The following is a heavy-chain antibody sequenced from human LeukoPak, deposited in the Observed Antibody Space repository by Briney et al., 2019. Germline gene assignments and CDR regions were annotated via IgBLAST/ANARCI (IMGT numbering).Heavy chain of an antibody. CDR2: INAYNGNT. CDR1: GYTFTSYG. V-gene: IGHV1-18*01. J-gene: IGHJ6*03. D-gene: IGHD2-15*01. Sequence: ASVKVSCKASGYTFTSYGISWVRQAPGQGLEWMGWINAYNGNTNYAQKFQGRVTMTTDTSTSTAYMELRSLRSDDTAVYYCARFHMRTRYCSGGSCYGNYYMDVWGKGTTVTVSS. CDR3: ARFHMRTRYCSGGSCYGNYYMDV.